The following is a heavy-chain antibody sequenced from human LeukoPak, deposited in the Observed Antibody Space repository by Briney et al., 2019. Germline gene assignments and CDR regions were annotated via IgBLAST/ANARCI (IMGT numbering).Heavy chain of an antibody. CDR1: GGTFSSYA. Sequence: SVKVSCKASGGTFSSYAISWVRQAPGQGLEWMGRIIPIFGIANYAQKFQGRVTITADKSTSTAYMELSSLRSEDTAVYYCARDLNHCSSTSCHIDDYYYYGLDVWGQGTTVTVSS. V-gene: IGHV1-69*04. CDR2: IIPIFGIA. D-gene: IGHD2-2*01. CDR3: ARDLNHCSSTSCHIDDYYYYGLDV. J-gene: IGHJ6*02.